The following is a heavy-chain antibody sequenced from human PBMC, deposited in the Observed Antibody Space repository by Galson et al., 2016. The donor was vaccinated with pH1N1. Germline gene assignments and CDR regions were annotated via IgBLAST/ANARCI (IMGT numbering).Heavy chain of an antibody. CDR2: ISAGGAGT. D-gene: IGHD3-22*01. J-gene: IGHJ4*02. V-gene: IGHV3-23*01. CDR3: VKDDSSGLNYGRPDY. Sequence: SLRLSCAASGFTFGNFAMSWVRQAPGKGLEWVAIISAGGAGTYFADSVKGRFTISRDNSKNTLFLHMHSLRAEDTAVHYCVKDDSSGLNYGRPDYWGQGTLVTVSS. CDR1: GFTFGNFA.